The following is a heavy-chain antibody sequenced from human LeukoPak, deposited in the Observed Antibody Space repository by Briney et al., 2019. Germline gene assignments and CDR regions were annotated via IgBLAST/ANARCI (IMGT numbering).Heavy chain of an antibody. J-gene: IGHJ4*02. D-gene: IGHD6-19*01. Sequence: PGGSLRLSCAVSGFTFSNYWMSWVRQAPGKGLEWVANIGEHGGEQYYVDSVKGRFTISRDKPKNSVYLQMDSLRVEDTAVYYCAREGTTGWYAPDCWGQGTLVTVSS. CDR1: GFTFSNYW. CDR2: IGEHGGEQ. V-gene: IGHV3-7*01. CDR3: AREGTTGWYAPDC.